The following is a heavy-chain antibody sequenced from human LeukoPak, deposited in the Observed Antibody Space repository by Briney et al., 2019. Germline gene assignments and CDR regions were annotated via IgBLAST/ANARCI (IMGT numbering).Heavy chain of an antibody. CDR1: GFTFSSYW. CDR2: IKQDGSEK. Sequence: GGSLRLSCAASGFTFSSYWMSWVRQAPGKGLEWVADIKQDGSEKYYVDPVKGRFTISRDNAENSLFLQMNSLRAEDTAVYYCARRFCSITSCYKYFDSWGQGTLVTVSS. D-gene: IGHD2-2*02. J-gene: IGHJ4*02. V-gene: IGHV3-7*01. CDR3: ARRFCSITSCYKYFDS.